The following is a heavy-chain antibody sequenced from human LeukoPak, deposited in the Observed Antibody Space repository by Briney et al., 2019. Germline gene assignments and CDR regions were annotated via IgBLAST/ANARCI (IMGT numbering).Heavy chain of an antibody. CDR1: GFTFSSYS. CDR3: ARDISGYGTPYYFDY. CDR2: ISSSSSYI. V-gene: IGHV3-21*04. Sequence: GGSLRLSCAASGFTFSSYSMNWVRQAPGKGLEWVSSISSSSSYIYYADSVKGRFTISRDNAKNSLYLQMNSLRAEDTAVYYCARDISGYGTPYYFDYWGQGTLVTVSS. J-gene: IGHJ4*02. D-gene: IGHD5-12*01.